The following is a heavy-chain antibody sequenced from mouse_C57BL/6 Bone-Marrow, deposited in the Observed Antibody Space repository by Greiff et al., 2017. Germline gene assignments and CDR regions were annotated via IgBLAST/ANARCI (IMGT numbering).Heavy chain of an antibody. CDR2: IYPGDGAT. J-gene: IGHJ2*01. CDR3: ARSITTVVKFDY. V-gene: IGHV1-82*01. D-gene: IGHD1-1*01. Sequence: QVQLQQSGPELVQPGASVKISCKASGYAFSSSWMNWVKQRPGKGLEWIGRIYPGDGATNYNGKFKGKATLTADKSSSKAYMQLSSLTAEDSAVYFCARSITTVVKFDYWGQGTTLTVSS. CDR1: GYAFSSSW.